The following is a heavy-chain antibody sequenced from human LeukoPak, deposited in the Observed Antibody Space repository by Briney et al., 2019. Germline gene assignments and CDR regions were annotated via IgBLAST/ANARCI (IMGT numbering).Heavy chain of an antibody. Sequence: GGSLRLSCAASGFTFSSYSMNWVRQAPGKGLEWVSSISSSSYIYYADSVKGRFTISRDNAKNSLYLQMNSLRAEDTAVYYCARGDSRYGAFDIWGQGTMVTVSS. J-gene: IGHJ3*02. D-gene: IGHD1-14*01. V-gene: IGHV3-21*01. CDR2: ISSSSYI. CDR1: GFTFSSYS. CDR3: ARGDSRYGAFDI.